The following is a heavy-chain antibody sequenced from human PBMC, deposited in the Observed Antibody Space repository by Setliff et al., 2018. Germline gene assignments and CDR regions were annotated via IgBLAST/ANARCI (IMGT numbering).Heavy chain of an antibody. CDR1: GGSIISAGSY. CDR3: ARHVGIRGRGYNYYYYYMDV. Sequence: SETLSLTCSVSGGSIISAGSYWSWIRQSAGKGLEWIGHIYPNEGTIYNPSLKTRVTMSVDTSRNQFSLKLSSVTATDTAVYYCARHVGIRGRGYNYYYYYMDVWGKGTTVTVSS. J-gene: IGHJ6*03. D-gene: IGHD3-10*01. V-gene: IGHV4-61*09. CDR2: IYPNEGT.